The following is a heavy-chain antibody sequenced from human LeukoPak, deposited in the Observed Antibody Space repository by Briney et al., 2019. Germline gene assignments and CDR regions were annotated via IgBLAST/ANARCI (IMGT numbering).Heavy chain of an antibody. V-gene: IGHV4-4*07. CDR2: IYSTGSA. J-gene: IGHJ5*02. CDR1: GGSMSRYY. CDR3: ARDRWFDT. Sequence: SDTLSLTCSVSGGSMSRYYWNWIRQPAGKGLEGIGRIYSTGSADYNPSLQSRVTISVDTSKNEFSLRLTSVTAADTAIYYCARDRWFDTWGQGTMVSVSS.